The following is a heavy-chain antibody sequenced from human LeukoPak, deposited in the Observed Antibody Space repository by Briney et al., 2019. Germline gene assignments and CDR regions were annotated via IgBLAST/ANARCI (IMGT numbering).Heavy chain of an antibody. V-gene: IGHV1-46*01. CDR2: INPSGGST. D-gene: IGHD1-26*01. Sequence: ASVKVSCKASGYTFTSYYMHWVRQAPGQGLEWMGIINPSGGSTSYAQKFQGRVTMTRDTSTSTVYMELNSLRAEDTALYYCAKSRSGNYNRAFDIWGQGTMVTVSS. J-gene: IGHJ3*02. CDR3: AKSRSGNYNRAFDI. CDR1: GYTFTSYY.